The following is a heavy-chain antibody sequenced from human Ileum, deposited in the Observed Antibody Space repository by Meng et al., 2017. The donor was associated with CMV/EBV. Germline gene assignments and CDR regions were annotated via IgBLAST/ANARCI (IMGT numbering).Heavy chain of an antibody. D-gene: IGHD1-26*01. CDR1: GGSFSSFS. V-gene: IGHV4-34*02. CDR3: TRGRVGDWGFDF. CDR2: INHRGTT. Sequence: VQLQAGGAGLLKPSETLSLTCGVNGGSFSSFSWTWIRQPPGKGPEWIGDINHRGTTNYSPSLKSRVTISIDTSKKQFSLRLSSLTAADTAVYYCTRGRVGDWGFDFWGQGTLVTVSS. J-gene: IGHJ4*02.